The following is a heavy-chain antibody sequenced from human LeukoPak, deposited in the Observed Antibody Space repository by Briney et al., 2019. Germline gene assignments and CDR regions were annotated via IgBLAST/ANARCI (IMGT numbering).Heavy chain of an antibody. V-gene: IGHV4-59*01. CDR3: ARGGYYDSSGPHDY. D-gene: IGHD3-22*01. CDR1: GGSISSYY. CDR2: IYYSGST. Sequence: PSETLSLTCPVSGGSISSYYWSWIRQPPGKGLEWIGYIYYSGSTNYNPSLKSRVTISVDTSKNQFSLKLSSVTAADTAVYYCARGGYYDSSGPHDYWGQGTLVTVSS. J-gene: IGHJ4*02.